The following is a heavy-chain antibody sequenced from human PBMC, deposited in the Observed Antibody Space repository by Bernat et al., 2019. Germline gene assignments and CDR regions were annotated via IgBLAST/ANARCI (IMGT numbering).Heavy chain of an antibody. Sequence: QVQLVESEGGVVQPGRSLRLSCAASGFTFSTYGMHWVRQAPGKGLEWVAAILYDGSNKYYADSVKGRFTISRDNSKNTLYLQMNSLRVEDTAVYYCANLDTAVGGMDVWGQGTTVTVSS. CDR1: GFTFSTYG. D-gene: IGHD5-18*01. CDR2: ILYDGSNK. V-gene: IGHV3-30*18. CDR3: ANLDTAVGGMDV. J-gene: IGHJ6*02.